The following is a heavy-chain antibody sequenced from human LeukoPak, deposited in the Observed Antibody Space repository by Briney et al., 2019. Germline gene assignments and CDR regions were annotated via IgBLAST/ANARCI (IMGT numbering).Heavy chain of an antibody. CDR3: AKAFDPRWLQFYYYFDY. CDR1: GFTFSSYA. CDR2: ISGSGGST. D-gene: IGHD5-24*01. Sequence: GGSLRLSCAASGFTFSSYAMSWVRQAPGKGLEWVSAISGSGGSTYYADSVKGRFTISRDNSKNTLYLQMNSLRAEDTAVYYCAKAFDPRWLQFYYYFDYRGQGTLVTVSS. J-gene: IGHJ4*02. V-gene: IGHV3-23*01.